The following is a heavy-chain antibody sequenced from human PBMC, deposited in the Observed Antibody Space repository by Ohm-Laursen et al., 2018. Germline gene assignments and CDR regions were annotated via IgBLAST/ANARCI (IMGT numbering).Heavy chain of an antibody. CDR1: GYTFTSYG. D-gene: IGHD3-3*01. V-gene: IGHV1-18*01. J-gene: IGHJ6*02. CDR3: ARGYYDFWSGLGYGMDV. CDR2: ISAYNGNT. Sequence: ASVKVSCKASGYTFTSYGISWVRQAPGQGLEWMGWISAYNGNTNYAQKLQGRVTMTTDTSTSTAYMELSRLRSDDTAVYYCARGYYDFWSGLGYGMDVWGQGTTVTVSS.